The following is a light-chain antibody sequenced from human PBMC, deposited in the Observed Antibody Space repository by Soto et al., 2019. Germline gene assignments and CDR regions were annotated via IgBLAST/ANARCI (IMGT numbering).Light chain of an antibody. Sequence: DIQMTQSPSTLSASVGDRVTITCRASQSISNWLAWYQQKPGKAPKLLIYDASSLESGVPSRFSGSGSGTEFTLTISSLQPDDFATYYCQQYNSYSGTLGQGTKLEIK. CDR3: QQYNSYSGT. CDR2: DAS. J-gene: IGKJ2*02. V-gene: IGKV1-5*01. CDR1: QSISNW.